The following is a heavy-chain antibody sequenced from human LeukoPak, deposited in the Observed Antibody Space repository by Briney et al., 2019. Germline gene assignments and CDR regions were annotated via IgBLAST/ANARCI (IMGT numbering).Heavy chain of an antibody. Sequence: ASVKVSCTASGYTFTGYCIHWVRQAPGQGLECMGWINPNSGVTNYAQKFQGRVSMTRDTSITTAYMELSRLTSDDTAVYYCASLTNYQRTDFDYWGQGTLVTVSS. CDR3: ASLTNYQRTDFDY. J-gene: IGHJ4*02. CDR2: INPNSGVT. V-gene: IGHV1-2*02. D-gene: IGHD4/OR15-4a*01. CDR1: GYTFTGYC.